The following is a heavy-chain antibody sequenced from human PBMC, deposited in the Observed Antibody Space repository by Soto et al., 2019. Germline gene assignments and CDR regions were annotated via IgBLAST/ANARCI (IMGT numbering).Heavy chain of an antibody. CDR2: ISDDGSNK. V-gene: IGHV3-30-3*01. Sequence: GGSLRLSCAASGFTFSSYAMHWVRQAPGKGLEWVAVISDDGSNKYYADSVKGRFTISRDNSKNTLYLQMNSLRAEDTAVYYCAQELSGGYWGQGTLVTVSS. CDR3: AQELSGGY. J-gene: IGHJ4*02. CDR1: GFTFSSYA. D-gene: IGHD1-26*01.